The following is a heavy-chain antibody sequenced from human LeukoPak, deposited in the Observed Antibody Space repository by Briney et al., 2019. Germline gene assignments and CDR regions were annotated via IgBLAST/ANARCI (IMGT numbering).Heavy chain of an antibody. J-gene: IGHJ4*02. D-gene: IGHD3-16*02. CDR2: ISGSGGST. CDR1: GFSFSSYG. Sequence: GGSLRLSCAASGFSFSSYGMSWVRQAPGKGLEWVSAISGSGGSTYYADSVKGRFTISRDNSKNTLYLQMNSLRAEDTAVYYCANGPTMGELSSFLGLGAGSSGEFDYWGQGTLVTVSS. V-gene: IGHV3-23*01. CDR3: ANGPTMGELSSFLGLGAGSSGEFDY.